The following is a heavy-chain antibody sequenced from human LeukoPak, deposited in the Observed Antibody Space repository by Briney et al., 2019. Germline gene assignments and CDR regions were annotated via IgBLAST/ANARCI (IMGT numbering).Heavy chain of an antibody. CDR2: INHSGST. CDR3: ARRGVLRWTYNWFDP. CDR1: GGSFSGYY. D-gene: IGHD3-3*01. V-gene: IGHV4-34*01. Sequence: SETLSLTCAVYGGSFSGYYWSWIRQPPGKGLEWIGEINHSGSTNYNPSLKSRVTISVDTSKNQFSLKLSSVTAADTAVYYCARRGVLRWTYNWFDPWGQGTLVTVSS. J-gene: IGHJ5*02.